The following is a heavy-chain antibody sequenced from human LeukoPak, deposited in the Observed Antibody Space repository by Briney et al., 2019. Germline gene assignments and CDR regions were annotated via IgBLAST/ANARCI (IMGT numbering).Heavy chain of an antibody. CDR2: VSGYNGNI. CDR3: ARGHWNSDYYAGMDV. CDR1: GFNFNSHT. D-gene: IGHD1-1*01. V-gene: IGHV1-18*01. J-gene: IGHJ6*02. Sequence: ASVKVSCKTSGFNFNSHTISWVRQAPGQGLEWMGWVSGYNGNINYAQKFQGRVAMTTDTSTNTAYLNLRSLRSDDTAVYYCARGHWNSDYYAGMDVWGQGTPVTVSS.